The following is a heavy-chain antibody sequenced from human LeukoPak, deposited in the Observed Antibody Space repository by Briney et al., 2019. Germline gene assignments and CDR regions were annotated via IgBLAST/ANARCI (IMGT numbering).Heavy chain of an antibody. V-gene: IGHV1-3*01. CDR1: GYTFTSFA. J-gene: IGHJ4*02. CDR2: INAGNGNT. D-gene: IGHD4-11*01. Sequence: ASVKVSCKASGYTFTSFAMHWVRQAPGQRLEWMGWINAGNGNTRYSQKFQGRVTITRDTSASTAYMELRSLRSDDTAVYYCAITTAVYYFDYWGQGTLVTVSS. CDR3: AITTAVYYFDY.